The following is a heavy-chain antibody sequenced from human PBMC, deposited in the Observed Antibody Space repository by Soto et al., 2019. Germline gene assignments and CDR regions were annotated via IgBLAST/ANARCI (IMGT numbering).Heavy chain of an antibody. D-gene: IGHD3-22*01. V-gene: IGHV4-31*03. CDR3: ARVVVITLDMDY. CDR1: GGSISSGGYY. Sequence: QVQLQESGPGLVKPSQTLSLTCTVSGGSISSGGYYWSWIRQHPGKGLEWIGYIYYSWSTYYNPSLKSRVTIQVDTTQNQFSLKLSSVPAADTAVYYCARVVVITLDMDYWGQGTLVTVSS. CDR2: IYYSWST. J-gene: IGHJ4*02.